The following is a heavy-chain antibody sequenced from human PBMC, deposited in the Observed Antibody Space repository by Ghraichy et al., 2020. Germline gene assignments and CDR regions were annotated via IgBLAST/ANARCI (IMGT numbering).Heavy chain of an antibody. V-gene: IGHV4-61*02. D-gene: IGHD3-3*01. Sequence: SETLSLTCTVSGGSISSGSYYWSWIRQPAGKGLEWIGRIYTSGSTNYNPSLKSRVTISVDTSKNQFSLKLSSVTAADTAVYYCARDRQDGITIFSDIWGQGTMVTVSS. CDR2: IYTSGST. CDR1: GGSISSGSYY. CDR3: ARDRQDGITIFSDI. J-gene: IGHJ3*02.